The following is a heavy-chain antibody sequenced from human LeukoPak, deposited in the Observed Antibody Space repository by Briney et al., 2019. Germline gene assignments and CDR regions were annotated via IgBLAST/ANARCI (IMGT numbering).Heavy chain of an antibody. CDR1: GGSFSGYY. CDR2: INHSGST. Sequence: SETLSLTCAVYGGSFSGYYWSWIRQPPGKGLEWIGEINHSGSTNYNPSLKSRVTISVDTSKNQFSLKLSSVTAAGTAVYYCAGGGDSGGYYYPMFNYWGQGTLATVSS. CDR3: AGGGDSGGYYYPMFNY. D-gene: IGHD3-22*01. V-gene: IGHV4-34*01. J-gene: IGHJ4*02.